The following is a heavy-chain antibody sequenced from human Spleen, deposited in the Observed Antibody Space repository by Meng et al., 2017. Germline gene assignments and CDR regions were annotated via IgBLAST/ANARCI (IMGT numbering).Heavy chain of an antibody. J-gene: IGHJ6*02. CDR2: IYYSGST. CDR1: GGSISSYY. V-gene: IGHV4-59*01. Sequence: SETLSLTCTVSGGSISSYYWSWIRQPPGKGLEWIGYIYYSGSTNYNPSLKSRVTISVDTSKNQFSLKLSSVTAADTAVYYCARDRITMVRGVVSYYYGMDVWDQGTMVTVSS. CDR3: ARDRITMVRGVVSYYYGMDV. D-gene: IGHD3-10*01.